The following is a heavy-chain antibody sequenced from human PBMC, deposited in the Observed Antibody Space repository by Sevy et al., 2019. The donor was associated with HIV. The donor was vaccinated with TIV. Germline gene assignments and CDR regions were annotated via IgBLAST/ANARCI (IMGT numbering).Heavy chain of an antibody. CDR2: IWYDGSNK. Sequence: GGSLRLSCAASGFTFSSYGMHWVRQAPGKGLEWVAIIWYDGSNKYYTDSVKGRFTISRDNSKNTLYLQMNSLRAEDTAVYYCARERDCSGGSCYRDWFDPWGQRTLVTVSS. CDR1: GFTFSSYG. D-gene: IGHD2-15*01. CDR3: ARERDCSGGSCYRDWFDP. V-gene: IGHV3-33*01. J-gene: IGHJ5*02.